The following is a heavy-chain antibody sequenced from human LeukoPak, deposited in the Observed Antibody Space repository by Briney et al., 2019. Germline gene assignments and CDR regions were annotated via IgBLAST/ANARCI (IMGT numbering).Heavy chain of an antibody. D-gene: IGHD1/OR15-1a*01. J-gene: IGHJ3*02. CDR2: ISSVSGYI. CDR3: ARDRSGSNWDKGRPDTFDI. CDR1: GFTFSRYS. Sequence: PGGSLRLSCAASGFTFSRYSMNWVRQAPGEGLEWVSSISSVSGYIYYADSVKGRFTISRDNAKNSLYLQMNSLRVEDTAVYYCARDRSGSNWDKGRPDTFDIWGQGTMVTVSS. V-gene: IGHV3-21*01.